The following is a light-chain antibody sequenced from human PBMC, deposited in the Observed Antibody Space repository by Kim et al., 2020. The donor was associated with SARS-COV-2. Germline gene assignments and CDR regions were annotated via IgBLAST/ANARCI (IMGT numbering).Light chain of an antibody. Sequence: QSALTQPASVSGSPGQSITISCTGTSSDVGGYNYVSWYQQHPGKAPKLMIYDVSNRPSGVSNRFSGSKSANTASLTISGLQAEDEADYYCSSYTSSSVYVFGTGTKVTVL. V-gene: IGLV2-14*03. CDR3: SSYTSSSVYV. CDR1: SSDVGGYNY. CDR2: DVS. J-gene: IGLJ1*01.